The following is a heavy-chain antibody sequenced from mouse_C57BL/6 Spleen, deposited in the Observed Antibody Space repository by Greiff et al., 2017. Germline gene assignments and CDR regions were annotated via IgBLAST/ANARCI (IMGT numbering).Heavy chain of an antibody. CDR1: GFTFSSYA. CDR3: TRGETSFFAY. J-gene: IGHJ3*01. CDR2: ISSGGDYI. Sequence: EVMLVESGEGLVKPGGSLKLSCAASGFTFSSYAMSWVRQTPEKRLEWVAYISSGGDYIYYADTVKGRFTISRDNARNTLYLQMSSLKSEDTAMYYCTRGETSFFAYWGQGTLVTVSA. V-gene: IGHV5-9-1*02.